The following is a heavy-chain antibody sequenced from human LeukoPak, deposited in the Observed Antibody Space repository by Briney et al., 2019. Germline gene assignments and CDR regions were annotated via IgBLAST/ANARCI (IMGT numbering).Heavy chain of an antibody. CDR2: IPISGSTI. CDR1: GFTFSDYY. D-gene: IGHD5-12*01. V-gene: IGHV3-11*04. J-gene: IGHJ4*02. CDR3: ARVRREVATIGFDY. Sequence: GGSLRLSCAASGFTFSDYYMIWIRQAPGKGLESVSYIPISGSTIYYADSVKGRFTFSRDNAKNSLYLQMNSLRAEDTAVYYCARVRREVATIGFDYWGQGTLVTVSS.